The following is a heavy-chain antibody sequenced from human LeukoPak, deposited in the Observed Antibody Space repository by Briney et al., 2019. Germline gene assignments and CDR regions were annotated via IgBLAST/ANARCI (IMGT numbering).Heavy chain of an antibody. Sequence: GGSLRLSCAASGFTFSPYWMHWVRQAPGKGLVWVSHINTDGSTTTYADSVKGRLTISRDNAKSTLYLLLNSLRAEDTAVYYCARDSNYAMDVWGQGTTVTVSS. V-gene: IGHV3-74*01. CDR3: ARDSNYAMDV. J-gene: IGHJ6*02. CDR2: INTDGSTT. CDR1: GFTFSPYW. D-gene: IGHD2/OR15-2a*01.